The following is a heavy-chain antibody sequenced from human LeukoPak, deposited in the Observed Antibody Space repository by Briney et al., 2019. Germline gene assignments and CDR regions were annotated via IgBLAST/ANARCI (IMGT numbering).Heavy chain of an antibody. CDR1: GYSFTSYW. J-gene: IGHJ6*03. CDR2: INPNGGGT. Sequence: GESLKISCKGSGYSFTSYWIGWVRQAPGQGLEWMGWINPNGGGTNYVQKFQGRVTMTRDTSINTAYMELNRLRSDDTAVYYCARGGVAVPALYYYYMDVWGKGTTVTVSS. D-gene: IGHD2-2*01. V-gene: IGHV1-2*02. CDR3: ARGGVAVPALYYYYMDV.